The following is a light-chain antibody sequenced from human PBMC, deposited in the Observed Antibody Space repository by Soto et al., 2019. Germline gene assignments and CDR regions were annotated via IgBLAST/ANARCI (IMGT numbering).Light chain of an antibody. CDR3: QKYKSAPFT. J-gene: IGKJ3*01. Sequence: DIQMTQTLPSLSASVGDRVTITCRASQGISNYLAWYQQKPGKVPKLLIYAASTLQSGVPSRFSGSGSGTDFTLTITSLQPEDVATYYCQKYKSAPFTFGPGTKVDIK. CDR2: AAS. CDR1: QGISNY. V-gene: IGKV1-27*01.